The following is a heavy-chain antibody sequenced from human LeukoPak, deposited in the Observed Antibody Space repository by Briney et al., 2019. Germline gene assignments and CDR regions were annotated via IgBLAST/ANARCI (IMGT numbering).Heavy chain of an antibody. CDR2: IYPGDSDT. J-gene: IGHJ3*02. V-gene: IGHV5-51*01. CDR3: ARPRIAAAGLDAFDI. Sequence: GESLKISCKDSGYSFTSYWIGWVRQMPGKGLEWMGIIYPGDSDTRYSPSFQGQVTISADKSISTAYLQWSSLKASDTAMYYCARPRIAAAGLDAFDIWGQGTMVTVSS. D-gene: IGHD6-13*01. CDR1: GYSFTSYW.